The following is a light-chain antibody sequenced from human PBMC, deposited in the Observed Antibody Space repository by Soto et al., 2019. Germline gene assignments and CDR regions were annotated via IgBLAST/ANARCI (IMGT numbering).Light chain of an antibody. CDR1: QSVSSN. J-gene: IGKJ1*01. V-gene: IGKV1-5*01. CDR3: QQYSTYTPRT. Sequence: MTQSPATLSVSPGERATLSCRASQSVSSNLAWYQQKPGKAPKLLIYDASSLESGVPSRFSGSGSGTEFTLTISSLQPDDFATYYCQQYSTYTPRTFGQGTKVDIK. CDR2: DAS.